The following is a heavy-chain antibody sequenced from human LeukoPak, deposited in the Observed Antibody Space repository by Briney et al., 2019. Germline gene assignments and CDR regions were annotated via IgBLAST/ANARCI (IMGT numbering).Heavy chain of an antibody. CDR1: GFTFSAYG. CDR2: ISANGSIT. J-gene: IGHJ4*02. Sequence: PGGSLRLSCAASGFTFSAYGMSWVRQAPGQGLEWVSGISANGSITFYARSVRGRFTISRDNAKNTLYLQMNSLRAEDTAVYYCARVFNVGRRDPKGFDYWGQGTLVTVSS. V-gene: IGHV3-23*01. CDR3: ARVFNVGRRDPKGFDY. D-gene: IGHD1-26*01.